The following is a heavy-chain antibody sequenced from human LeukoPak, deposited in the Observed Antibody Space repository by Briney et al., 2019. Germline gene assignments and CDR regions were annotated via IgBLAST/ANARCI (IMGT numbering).Heavy chain of an antibody. CDR1: GGSVRSYY. Sequence: SGTLSLTCTVSGGSVRSYYWRWIRQPAGKGLEWIGQIYTSGTSNYNPSLKSRLTMSVDTSKNQVSLKLSSVTAADTAVYYCARDTHISLIVVGDAFEIWGQGTMVTVSS. CDR2: IYTSGTS. V-gene: IGHV4-4*07. J-gene: IGHJ3*02. D-gene: IGHD3-22*01. CDR3: ARDTHISLIVVGDAFEI.